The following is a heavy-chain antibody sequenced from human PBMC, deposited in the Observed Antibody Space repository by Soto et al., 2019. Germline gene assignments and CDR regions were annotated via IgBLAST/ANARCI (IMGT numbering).Heavy chain of an antibody. CDR2: ISAYNGNT. V-gene: IGHV1-18*01. D-gene: IGHD4-17*01. J-gene: IGHJ3*02. Sequence: GASVKVSCKASGYTFTSYGISWVRQAPGQGLEWMGWISAYNGNTNYAQKPQGRVTMTTDTSTSTAYMELRSLRSDDTAVYYCARPDYGDYDWSAFDIWGQGTMVTVSS. CDR1: GYTFTSYG. CDR3: ARPDYGDYDWSAFDI.